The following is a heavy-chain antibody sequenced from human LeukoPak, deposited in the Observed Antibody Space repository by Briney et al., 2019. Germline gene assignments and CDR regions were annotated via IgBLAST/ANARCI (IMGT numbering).Heavy chain of an antibody. CDR3: ARRVPHYGRDDY. J-gene: IGHJ4*02. V-gene: IGHV4-39*01. CDR1: GDSISSSTYY. D-gene: IGHD4-17*01. CDR2: FHYSGST. Sequence: PSETLSLTCIVSGDSISSSTYYWDWLRHPPGTGLEWIGGFHYSGSTYYNPSLKSRVTISVDTSKNQLSLSLSSVTATDTAVYFCARRVPHYGRDDYWGQGTLVTVSS.